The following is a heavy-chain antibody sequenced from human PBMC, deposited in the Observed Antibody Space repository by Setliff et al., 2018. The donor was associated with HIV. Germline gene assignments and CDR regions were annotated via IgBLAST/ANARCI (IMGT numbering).Heavy chain of an antibody. Sequence: GGSLRLSCAASGFTVSSNSMSWVRQAPGKGLEWVSVIYSVGITFYADSVEGRFTISRDNSKNTVYLQMNSLRAEDTAAYYCAKGGLNWGIGEGFDVWGQGTMVTVSS. CDR3: AKGGLNWGIGEGFDV. CDR1: GFTVSSNS. J-gene: IGHJ3*01. CDR2: IYSVGIT. D-gene: IGHD6-13*01. V-gene: IGHV3-53*01.